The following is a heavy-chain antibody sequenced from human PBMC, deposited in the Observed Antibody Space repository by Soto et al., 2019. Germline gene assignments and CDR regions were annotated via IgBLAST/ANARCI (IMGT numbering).Heavy chain of an antibody. J-gene: IGHJ4*02. CDR1: SVSITSSNW. CDR3: ARDYDGFDY. Sequence: PLETLSLTCDVSSVSITSSNWWTWVRQPPGKGLEWLGKISHSGTVNYNATLRSRVTISVDKPKNQLSLKLMSVTAADTAVYYCARDYDGFDYWGPGILVTVSS. D-gene: IGHD3-16*01. V-gene: IGHV4-4*02. CDR2: ISHSGTV.